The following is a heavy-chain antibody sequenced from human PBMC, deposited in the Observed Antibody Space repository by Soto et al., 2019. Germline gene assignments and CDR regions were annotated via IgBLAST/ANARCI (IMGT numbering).Heavy chain of an antibody. J-gene: IGHJ4*02. Sequence: QLQLQESGSGLVKPSQTLSLTCAVSGGSISSGGYSWSWLRQPPGKGLEWIGYIYHSGSTYYNPSLKSRVTISVDRAKNQFSLKLSSVTAADTAVYYCARGGYYDSSGHFDYWGQGTLVTVSS. V-gene: IGHV4-30-2*01. CDR3: ARGGYYDSSGHFDY. CDR2: IYHSGST. D-gene: IGHD3-22*01. CDR1: GGSISSGGYS.